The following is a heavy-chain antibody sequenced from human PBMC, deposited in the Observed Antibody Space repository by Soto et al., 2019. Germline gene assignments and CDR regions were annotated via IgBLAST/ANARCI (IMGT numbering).Heavy chain of an antibody. CDR3: AGNSDSSSWYKQVYFDY. V-gene: IGHV4-59*01. CDR2: IYYSGST. Sequence: SETLSLTCTVSGGSISSYYWSWIRQPPGKGLEWIGYIYYSGSTNYNPSLKSRVTISVDTSKNQFSLKLSSVTAADTAVYYCAGNSDSSSWYKQVYFDYWGQGTLVTVSS. D-gene: IGHD6-13*01. J-gene: IGHJ4*02. CDR1: GGSISSYY.